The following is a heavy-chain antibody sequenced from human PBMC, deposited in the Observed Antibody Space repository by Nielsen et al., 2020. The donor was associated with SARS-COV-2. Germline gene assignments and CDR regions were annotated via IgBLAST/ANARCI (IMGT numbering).Heavy chain of an antibody. CDR2: IYYSGST. Sequence: WIRQPPGKGLEWIGYIYYSGSTNYNPSLKSRVTISVDTSKNQFSLKLSSVTAADTAVYYCAREDNTHFYSSSWPLLDYWGQGTLVTVSS. D-gene: IGHD6-13*01. V-gene: IGHV4-59*01. CDR3: AREDNTHFYSSSWPLLDY. J-gene: IGHJ4*02.